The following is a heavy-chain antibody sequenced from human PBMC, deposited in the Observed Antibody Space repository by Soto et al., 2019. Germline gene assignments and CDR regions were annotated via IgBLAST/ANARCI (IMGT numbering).Heavy chain of an antibody. V-gene: IGHV4-31*11. Sequence: QVQLQESGPGLVKPSQTLSLTCAVSGGSITGRDYYWSWIRQPPGKGLEWIGYIYYSGSTYYNPSLTSRVTISLDTSKNQFSLKLSCVTAADTAVYYCAKAVGVGELLDWFDPWGQGTLVTVSS. J-gene: IGHJ5*02. D-gene: IGHD3-10*01. CDR1: GGSITGRDYY. CDR2: IYYSGST. CDR3: AKAVGVGELLDWFDP.